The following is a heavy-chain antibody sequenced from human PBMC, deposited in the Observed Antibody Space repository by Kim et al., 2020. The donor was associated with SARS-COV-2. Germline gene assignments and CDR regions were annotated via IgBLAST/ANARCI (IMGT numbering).Heavy chain of an antibody. CDR2: I. CDR3: ARAPGYSYGYS. V-gene: IGHV3-21*01. D-gene: IGHD5-18*01. Sequence: IYYADSVKGRFTISRDNAKNSLYLQMNSLRAEDTAVYYCARAPGYSYGYSWGQGTLVTISS. J-gene: IGHJ4*02.